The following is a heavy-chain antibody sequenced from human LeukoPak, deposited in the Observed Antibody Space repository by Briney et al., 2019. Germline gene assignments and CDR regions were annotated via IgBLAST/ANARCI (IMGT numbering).Heavy chain of an antibody. CDR2: ISYDGSNK. D-gene: IGHD4-17*01. Sequence: PGGSVRLSCGASGFTFSSYAMHWVRQAPGKGLEWVAVISYDGSNKYYADSVKGRFTISRDNSKNTLYLQMNSLRAEDTAVYYCARDITTVTTGGFDYWGQGTLVTVSS. CDR1: GFTFSSYA. CDR3: ARDITTVTTGGFDY. V-gene: IGHV3-30-3*01. J-gene: IGHJ4*02.